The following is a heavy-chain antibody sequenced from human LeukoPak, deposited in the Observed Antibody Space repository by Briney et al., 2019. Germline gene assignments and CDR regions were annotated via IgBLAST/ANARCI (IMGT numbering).Heavy chain of an antibody. CDR3: ASKWVTYYYNSSAYHYPTDVFDI. CDR1: GYTFNKYG. V-gene: IGHV1-18*01. J-gene: IGHJ3*02. Sequence: ASVKVSCKASGYTFNKYGISWVRQAPGQGLEWMGWISPYNGNTNYAQKVQGRVTMTTDRSTTTVYMELSRLRSDDTAVYYCASKWVTYYYNSSAYHYPTDVFDIWGQGTMVTVSS. CDR2: ISPYNGNT. D-gene: IGHD3-22*01.